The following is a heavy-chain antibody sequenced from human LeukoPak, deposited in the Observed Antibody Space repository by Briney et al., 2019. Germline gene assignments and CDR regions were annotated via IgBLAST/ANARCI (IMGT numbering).Heavy chain of an antibody. J-gene: IGHJ6*02. D-gene: IGHD6-6*01. CDR1: GYTFTSYA. CDR2: INTNTGNP. Sequence: GASVKVSCKASGYTFTSYAVNWVRQAPGQGLEWMGWINTNTGNPTYAQGFTGRFVFSLDTSVSTAYLQISSLKAEDTAVYYCARDFEYSSSDYYYYYGMDVWGQGTTVTVSS. CDR3: ARDFEYSSSDYYYYYGMDV. V-gene: IGHV7-4-1*02.